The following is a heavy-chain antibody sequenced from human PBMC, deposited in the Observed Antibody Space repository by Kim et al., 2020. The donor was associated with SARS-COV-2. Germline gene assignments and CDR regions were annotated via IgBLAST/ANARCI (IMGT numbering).Heavy chain of an antibody. CDR1: GFTFSNYG. Sequence: GGSLRLSCAASGFTFSNYGMHWVRQAPGKGLEGVAVISYDGSNKYYANSVKGPFTISRDNSKNTLYLQMNSLRAEDTAVYYCAKSGSGSYPSLYDYWGQGTLVTGSS. J-gene: IGHJ4*02. D-gene: IGHD1-26*01. V-gene: IGHV3-30*18. CDR2: ISYDGSNK. CDR3: AKSGSGSYPSLYDY.